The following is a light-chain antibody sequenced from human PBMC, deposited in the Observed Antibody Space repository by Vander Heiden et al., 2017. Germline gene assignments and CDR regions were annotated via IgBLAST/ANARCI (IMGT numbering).Light chain of an antibody. CDR1: QSVLYSSNNKNY. J-gene: IGKJ2*01. V-gene: IGKV4-1*01. CDR2: WAS. Sequence: DIVMTQSPDSLAVSLGERATINCESSQSVLYSSNNKNYLSWYQQKTGQPPKLLIYWASTRESGVPDRFSGSGSGTDFTLTISSLQAEDVAVYYCQQYYSTLYTFGQGTKLEIK. CDR3: QQYYSTLYT.